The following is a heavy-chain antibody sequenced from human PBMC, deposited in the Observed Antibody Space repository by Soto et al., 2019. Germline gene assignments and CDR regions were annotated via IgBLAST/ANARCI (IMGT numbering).Heavy chain of an antibody. D-gene: IGHD3-22*01. CDR1: GASISSSNW. CDR2: MYHSGTT. V-gene: IGHV4-4*02. Sequence: PSETLSLTCAVSGASISSSNWWSWVRQPPGKGLEWIGEMYHSGTTNHNPSLKSRVTISVDKSKNQFSLKLTSVTAADTAVYYCARETPIYDSSGYPAPYFDYWGQGTLVTVSS. CDR3: ARETPIYDSSGYPAPYFDY. J-gene: IGHJ4*02.